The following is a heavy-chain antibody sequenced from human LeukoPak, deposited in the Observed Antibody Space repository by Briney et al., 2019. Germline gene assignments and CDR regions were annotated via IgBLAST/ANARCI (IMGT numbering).Heavy chain of an antibody. CDR3: ARETSEYCSSTSCSGP. CDR2: IIPIFGTA. J-gene: IGHJ5*02. CDR1: GGTFSSYA. V-gene: IGHV1-69*13. D-gene: IGHD2-2*01. Sequence: GAPVKVSCKASGGTFSSYAISWVRQAPGQGLEWMGGIIPIFGTANYAQKFQGRVTITADESTSTAYMELSSLRSEDTAVYYCARETSEYCSSTSCSGPWGQGTLVTVSS.